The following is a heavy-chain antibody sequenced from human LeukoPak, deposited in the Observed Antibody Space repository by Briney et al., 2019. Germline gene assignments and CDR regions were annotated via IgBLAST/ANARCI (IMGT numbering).Heavy chain of an antibody. CDR1: GFTFSDYY. V-gene: IGHV3-11*01. D-gene: IGHD5-18*01. CDR3: AGPHTTMVGLDGFHI. J-gene: IGHJ3*02. CDR2: ISSSGSTI. Sequence: GSLRLSCAASGFTFSDYYMSWIRQAPGKGLESISSISSSGSTIYYAHSVKGRFSISRDNAKNTLYLQVNSLRAEDTAVYYCAGPHTTMVGLDGFHIWGQGTMVTVSS.